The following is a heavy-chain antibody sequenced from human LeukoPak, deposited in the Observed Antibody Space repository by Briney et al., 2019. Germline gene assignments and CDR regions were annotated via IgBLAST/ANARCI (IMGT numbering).Heavy chain of an antibody. CDR2: FIPIFGTA. Sequence: SVKVSCKASGGTLSSYAISWVRQAPGQGFEWMGGFIPIFGTANYAQKFQGRVMITADESTSTGYMELSSLRSEDTAVYYCARSPPGLIYMDVWGKGTTVSVSS. D-gene: IGHD2-8*01. CDR1: GGTLSSYA. J-gene: IGHJ6*03. CDR3: ARSPPGLIYMDV. V-gene: IGHV1-69*13.